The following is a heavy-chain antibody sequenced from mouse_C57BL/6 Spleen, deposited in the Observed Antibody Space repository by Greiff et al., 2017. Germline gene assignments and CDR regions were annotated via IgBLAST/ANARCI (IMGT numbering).Heavy chain of an antibody. CDR1: GFTFSNYW. J-gene: IGHJ3*01. CDR2: IRLKSDNYAT. D-gene: IGHD2-9*01. Sequence: LQESGGGLVQPGGSMKLSCVASGFTFSNYWMNWVRQSPEKGLEWVAQIRLKSDNYATHYAESVKGRFTISRDDSKSSVYLQMNNLRAEDTGIYYCTAYYGYDWFAYWGQGTLVTVSA. V-gene: IGHV6-3*01. CDR3: TAYYGYDWFAY.